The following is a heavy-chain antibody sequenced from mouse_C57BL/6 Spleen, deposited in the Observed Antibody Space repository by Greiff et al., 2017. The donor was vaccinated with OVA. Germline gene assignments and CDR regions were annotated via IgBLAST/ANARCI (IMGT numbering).Heavy chain of an antibody. CDR3: TIYYDYDGYYFDY. Sequence: DVKLVESGAGLVKPGGSLKLSCAASGFTFSSYAMSWVRQTPEKRLEWVAYISSGGDYIYYADTVKGRFTISRDNARNTLYLQMSSLKSEDTAMYYCTIYYDYDGYYFDYWGQGTTLTVSS. V-gene: IGHV5-9-1*02. J-gene: IGHJ2*01. D-gene: IGHD2-4*01. CDR2: ISSGGDYI. CDR1: GFTFSSYA.